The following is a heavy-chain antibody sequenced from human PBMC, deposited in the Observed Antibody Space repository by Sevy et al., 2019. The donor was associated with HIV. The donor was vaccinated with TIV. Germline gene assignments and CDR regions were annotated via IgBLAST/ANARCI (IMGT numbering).Heavy chain of an antibody. CDR2: IYYSGST. V-gene: IGHV4-59*08. CDR1: GGSISSYY. J-gene: IGHJ6*03. Sequence: SETLSLTCTVSGGSISSYYWSWIRQPPGKGLEWIGYIYYSGSTNYNPSLKSRVTISVDTSKNQFSLKLSSVTAADTAVYYCARYRYSGSYGEGYYYYMDVWGKRTSVTVSS. D-gene: IGHD1-26*01. CDR3: ARYRYSGSYGEGYYYYMDV.